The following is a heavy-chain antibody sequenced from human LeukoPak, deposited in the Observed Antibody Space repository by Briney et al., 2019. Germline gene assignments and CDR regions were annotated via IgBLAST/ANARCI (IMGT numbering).Heavy chain of an antibody. CDR1: GGTFSSYA. CDR3: ARLPPDGGVVIGRDPYYYYGMDV. Sequence: SVKVSCKASGGTFSSYAISWVRQAPGQGLEWMGRIIPILGIANYAQKFQGRLTITADKSTSTAYMELSSLRSEDTAVYYCARLPPDGGVVIGRDPYYYYGMDVWGQGTTVTVSS. V-gene: IGHV1-69*04. D-gene: IGHD3-3*01. CDR2: IIPILGIA. J-gene: IGHJ6*02.